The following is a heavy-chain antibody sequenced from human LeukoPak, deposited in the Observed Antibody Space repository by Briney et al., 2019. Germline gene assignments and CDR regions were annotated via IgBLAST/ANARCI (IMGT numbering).Heavy chain of an antibody. J-gene: IGHJ4*02. V-gene: IGHV4-39*07. Sequence: SGTLSLTCTVSGGSIDSTSYYWGWIRQPPGKGLEWIGTIYYSGSTYYNSSLKSRVTISVDTSKNQFSLKLSSVTAADTAVYYCSGGGATDSLDYWGQGTLVTVSS. D-gene: IGHD1-26*01. CDR1: GGSIDSTSYY. CDR2: IYYSGST. CDR3: SGGGATDSLDY.